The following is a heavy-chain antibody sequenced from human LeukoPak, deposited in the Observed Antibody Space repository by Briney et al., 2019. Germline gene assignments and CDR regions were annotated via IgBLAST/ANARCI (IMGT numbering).Heavy chain of an antibody. D-gene: IGHD4-17*01. Sequence: ASVKVSCKASGYTFTSYDINWVRQATGQGLEWLGWMNSNSGNTGYAHKFQGRVTMTRSTSISTAYMELSSLTSEDTAVYYCARDYGGNSGWFDPWGQGTLVTVSS. J-gene: IGHJ5*02. CDR1: GYTFTSYD. V-gene: IGHV1-8*01. CDR2: MNSNSGNT. CDR3: ARDYGGNSGWFDP.